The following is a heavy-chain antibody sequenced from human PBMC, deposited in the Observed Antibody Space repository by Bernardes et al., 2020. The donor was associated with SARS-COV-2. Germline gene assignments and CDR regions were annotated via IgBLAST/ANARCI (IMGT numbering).Heavy chain of an antibody. CDR1: GGSFSGYY. Sequence: SETLSLTCAVYGGSFSGYYWNWIRQPPGKGLEWIGEINHSGSTNYNPSLKSRVTISVDTSKNQFSLKLTSVTAADTAVYYCATYDTTGYYYGAWGQGTLVTVSS. J-gene: IGHJ5*02. V-gene: IGHV4-34*01. CDR2: INHSGST. D-gene: IGHD3-22*01. CDR3: ATYDTTGYYYGA.